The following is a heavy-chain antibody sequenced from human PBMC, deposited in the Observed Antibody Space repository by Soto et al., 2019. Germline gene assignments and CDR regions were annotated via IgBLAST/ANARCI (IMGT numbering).Heavy chain of an antibody. V-gene: IGHV1-2*06. D-gene: IGHD6-19*01. CDR2: INPNSGGT. CDR3: ARAVAGTNAGNNWFDP. CDR1: GYTFTGYY. J-gene: IGHJ5*02. Sequence: ASVKVSCKASGYTFTGYYMHWVRQAPGQGLEWMGRINPNSGGTNYAQKFQGRATMTRDTSISTAYMELSRLRSDDTAVYYCARAVAGTNAGNNWFDPWGQGTLVTVSS.